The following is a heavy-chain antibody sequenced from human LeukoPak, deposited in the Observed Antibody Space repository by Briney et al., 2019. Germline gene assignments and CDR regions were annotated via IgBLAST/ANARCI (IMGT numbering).Heavy chain of an antibody. Sequence: GGSLRLSCAASGFTFTNHWMHWVRQAPGKGLVWVSRIRPDGRETNHADSVKGRFTISRDNAKNTLYLQMNSLGAEDTAVYYCGRDAVLGSGSVVYWGQGVLVTVSS. CDR2: IRPDGRET. D-gene: IGHD3-10*01. CDR3: GRDAVLGSGSVVY. J-gene: IGHJ4*02. CDR1: GFTFTNHW. V-gene: IGHV3-74*01.